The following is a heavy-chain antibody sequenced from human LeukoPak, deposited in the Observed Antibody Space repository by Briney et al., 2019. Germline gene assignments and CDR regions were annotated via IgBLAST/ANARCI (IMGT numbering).Heavy chain of an antibody. CDR3: ARGCSGGNCYTAIDY. CDR1: GGSFSGYY. D-gene: IGHD2-15*01. V-gene: IGHV4-34*01. Sequence: PSETLSLTCAVYGGSFSGYYWSWIRPPPGKGLEWIGEINHSGSTNYNPSLKSRLTISVDTSKNQFFLKLSSVTAADTAVYYCARGCSGGNCYTAIDYWGQRTLVTVSS. CDR2: INHSGST. J-gene: IGHJ4*02.